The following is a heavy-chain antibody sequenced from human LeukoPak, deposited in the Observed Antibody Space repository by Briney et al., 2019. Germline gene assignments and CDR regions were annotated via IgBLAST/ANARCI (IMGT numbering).Heavy chain of an antibody. V-gene: IGHV1-18*01. CDR2: ISAYNGNT. CDR3: ATSTRIVVVPAAISHFYYYYGMDV. J-gene: IGHJ6*02. CDR1: GYTFTSYG. D-gene: IGHD2-2*02. Sequence: ASVKVSCKASGYTFTSYGISWVRQAPGQGLEWMGWISAYNGNTNYAQKLQGRVTMTTDTSTSTAYMELRSLRSEDTAVYYCATSTRIVVVPAAISHFYYYYGMDVWGQGTTVTVSS.